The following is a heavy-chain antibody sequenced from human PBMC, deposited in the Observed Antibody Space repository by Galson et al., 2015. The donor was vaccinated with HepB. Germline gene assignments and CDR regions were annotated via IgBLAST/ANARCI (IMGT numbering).Heavy chain of an antibody. V-gene: IGHV3-30*18. Sequence: SLRLSCAASGFTFSNYAMHWVRQAPGKGLEWLALISFDGSDAYYADSVKGRFTISRDNSKNTLYLQMDSLRVEDTALYSCTKPHLGLTVGLDSWGQGTLVTVSS. CDR3: TKPHLGLTVGLDS. J-gene: IGHJ4*02. CDR1: GFTFSNYA. D-gene: IGHD4-11*01. CDR2: ISFDGSDA.